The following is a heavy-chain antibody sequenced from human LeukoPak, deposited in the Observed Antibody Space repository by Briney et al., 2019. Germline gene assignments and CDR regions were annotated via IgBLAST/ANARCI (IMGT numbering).Heavy chain of an antibody. Sequence: GGSLRLSCAASEVTVTNNYMIWLRQAPGKGLQWVSVIYPGGNIYYADSVKSRFIISRDNSKNTLSLQMNSLTADDTAVYYCVRGPRYYDDSGFHYGVFDIWGQGTLVTVSS. CDR1: EVTVTNNY. D-gene: IGHD3-16*01. CDR3: VRGPRYYDDSGFHYGVFDI. J-gene: IGHJ3*02. V-gene: IGHV3-53*01. CDR2: IYPGGNI.